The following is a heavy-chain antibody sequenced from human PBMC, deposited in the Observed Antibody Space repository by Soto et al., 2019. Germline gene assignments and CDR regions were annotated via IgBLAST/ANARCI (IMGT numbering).Heavy chain of an antibody. Sequence: EVQLVESGGGSVQPGGSLRLSCAASGFSFRDYDMHWVRQRTGKGLEWVSGLGAADDPYYVRSVKGRFSVSRDNAQSSLYLQMNNLRVDDTAVYYCARGGPYNYGPRGSRVADFWGQGTLVTVSS. CDR2: LGAADDP. V-gene: IGHV3-13*05. CDR1: GFSFRDYD. J-gene: IGHJ4*02. CDR3: ARGGPYNYGPRGSRVADF. D-gene: IGHD5-18*01.